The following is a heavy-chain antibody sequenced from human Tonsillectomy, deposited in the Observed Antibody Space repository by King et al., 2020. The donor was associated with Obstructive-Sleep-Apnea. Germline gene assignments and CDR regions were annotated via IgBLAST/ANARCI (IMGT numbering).Heavy chain of an antibody. CDR1: GFTFSSYG. CDR2: IWYDGSNK. V-gene: IGHV3-33*01. Sequence: VQLVESGGGVVQPGRSLRLSCAASGFTFSSYGMHWVRQAPGKGLEWVAVIWYDGSNKYYADSVKGRFTISRDNSKNTLYLQMNSLRAEDTAVYYCASVGATTDYFDYWGQGTLVTVSS. CDR3: ASVGATTDYFDY. J-gene: IGHJ4*02. D-gene: IGHD1-26*01.